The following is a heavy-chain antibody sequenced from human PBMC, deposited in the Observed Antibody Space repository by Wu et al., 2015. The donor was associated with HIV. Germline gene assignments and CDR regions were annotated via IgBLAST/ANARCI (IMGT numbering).Heavy chain of an antibody. Sequence: QVQLVQSGAEVKKPGSSVRVSCESSGGNFRSYAMTWVRQAPGQGLEWMGGIVPIFGSPTYAQRFQGRVTITADESTSTAYMDLSSLTSDDTAVYYCASDPPPVGGITWFGXYTVGRTEPNPTVSLTSLPTGTGPYG. V-gene: IGHV1-69*12. D-gene: IGHD1-14*01. CDR2: IVPIFGSP. CDR1: GGNFRSYA. J-gene: IGHJ6*01. CDR3: ASDPPPVGGITWFGXYTVGRTEPNPTVSLTSLPTGTGPYG.